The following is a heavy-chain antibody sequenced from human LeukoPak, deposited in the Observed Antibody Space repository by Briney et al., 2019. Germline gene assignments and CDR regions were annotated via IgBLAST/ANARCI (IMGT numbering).Heavy chain of an antibody. V-gene: IGHV4-61*02. J-gene: IGHJ4*02. CDR2: IYTSGST. Sequence: PSETLSLTCTVSGVSISSGSYYWSWIRQPAGKGLEWIGRIYTSGSTNYNPSLKSRVTISVDASKNQFSLKLSSVTAADTAVYYCVRDFDSWGQGTLVTVSS. CDR3: VRDFDS. CDR1: GVSISSGSYY.